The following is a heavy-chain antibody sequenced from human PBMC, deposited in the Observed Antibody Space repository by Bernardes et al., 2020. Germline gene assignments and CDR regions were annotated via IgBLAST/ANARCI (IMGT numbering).Heavy chain of an antibody. CDR1: GFTFNNYA. V-gene: IGHV3-23*01. J-gene: IGHJ4*02. CDR2: ISNNGRST. Sequence: GSLRLSCAASGFTFNNYAMSCVRQAPGKGLEWISAISNNGRSTYYADSVKGRFTISRDNSKNTLYLQMNSLRVEDTAVYSCAKGRQWELPLDYWGQGTLVTVSS. D-gene: IGHD1-26*01. CDR3: AKGRQWELPLDY.